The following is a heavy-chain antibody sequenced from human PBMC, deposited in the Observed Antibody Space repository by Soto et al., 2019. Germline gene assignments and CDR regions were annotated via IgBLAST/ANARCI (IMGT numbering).Heavy chain of an antibody. V-gene: IGHV3-30-3*01. CDR2: ISYDGSNK. CDR3: ARDVVGVDIAMVISSLYYYYGMAV. D-gene: IGHD5-18*01. Sequence: HPGGSLRLSCAASGFTFSSYAMHWVRQAPGKGLEWVAVISYDGSNKYYADSVKGRFTISRDNSKNTLYLQMNSLRAEDTAVYYCARDVVGVDIAMVISSLYYYYGMAVWGQGTTVTVSS. J-gene: IGHJ6*02. CDR1: GFTFSSYA.